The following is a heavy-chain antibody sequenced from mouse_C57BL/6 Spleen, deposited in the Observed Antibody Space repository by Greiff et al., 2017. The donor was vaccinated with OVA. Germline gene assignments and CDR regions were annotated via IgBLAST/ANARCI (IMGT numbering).Heavy chain of an antibody. CDR2: IYPRSGNT. CDR3: ARQSGGTAAMDY. J-gene: IGHJ4*01. D-gene: IGHD4-1*01. CDR1: GYTFTSSG. Sequence: QVQLQQSGAALARPGASVQLSCKASGYTFTSSGISWVKQRTGQGLEWIGEIYPRSGNTYYNEKFKGKATLTADKSSSTAYMELRSLTSEDSAVYFCARQSGGTAAMDYWGQGTSVTVSS. V-gene: IGHV1-81*01.